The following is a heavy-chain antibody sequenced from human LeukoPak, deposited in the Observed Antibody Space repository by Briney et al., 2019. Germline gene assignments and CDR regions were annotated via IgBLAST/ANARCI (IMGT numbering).Heavy chain of an antibody. Sequence: ASVKVSCKASGYTFTGYYMHWVRQAPGQGLEWMGRINPNSGGTNYAQKFQGRVTMTRDTSISTAYMALSRLRSDDTAVYYCARDTYGSGSYSSDYWGQGTLVTVSS. V-gene: IGHV1-2*06. J-gene: IGHJ4*02. D-gene: IGHD3-10*01. CDR3: ARDTYGSGSYSSDY. CDR1: GYTFTGYY. CDR2: INPNSGGT.